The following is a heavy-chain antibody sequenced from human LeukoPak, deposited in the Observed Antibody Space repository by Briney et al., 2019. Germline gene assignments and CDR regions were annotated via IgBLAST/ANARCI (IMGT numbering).Heavy chain of an antibody. CDR3: ARQSTVATDW. CDR2: IYYDGTNK. CDR1: GFIFSNYG. J-gene: IGHJ4*02. V-gene: IGHV3-33*01. Sequence: GTSLRLSCAASGFIFSNYGMHWVRQAPGKGLEWVALIYYDGTNKYYADSVKGRFTIPRDNSKNTLFLQMNSLRVEDTAVYYCARQSTVATDWWGQGTLVTVSS. D-gene: IGHD4-23*01.